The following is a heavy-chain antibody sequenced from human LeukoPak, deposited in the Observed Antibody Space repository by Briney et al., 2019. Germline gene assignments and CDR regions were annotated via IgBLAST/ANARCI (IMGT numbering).Heavy chain of an antibody. CDR2: VYCTGST. J-gene: IGHJ4*02. Sequence: PSETLSLTCTVSGGSISSYYWNWMRQPPGKGLEWTGYVYCTGSTNYNPSLKSRVTMFEDKSKNQFSLRLYSVTVADTAVYYCARHFAYSSSSYFDYWGQGSLVTVSS. CDR3: ARHFAYSSSSYFDY. CDR1: GGSISSYY. D-gene: IGHD6-6*01. V-gene: IGHV4-59*08.